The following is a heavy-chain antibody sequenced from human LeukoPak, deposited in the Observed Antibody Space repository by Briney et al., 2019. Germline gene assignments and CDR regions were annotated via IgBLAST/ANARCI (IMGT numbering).Heavy chain of an antibody. CDR3: ARSNLQYCSSTSCYERSY. CDR1: GYTFTGYY. CDR2: INPNSGGT. D-gene: IGHD2-2*01. V-gene: IGHV1-2*02. J-gene: IGHJ4*02. Sequence: ASVKVSCKASGYTFTGYYMHWVRQAPGQGLEWMGWINPNSGGTNYAQKFQGRVTMTRDTSISTAYMELSRLRSDDTAVYYCARSNLQYCSSTSCYERSYWGQGTLVTVSS.